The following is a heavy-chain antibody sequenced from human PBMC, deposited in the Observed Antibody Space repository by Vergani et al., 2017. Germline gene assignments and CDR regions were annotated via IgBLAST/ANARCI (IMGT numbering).Heavy chain of an antibody. J-gene: IGHJ4*02. CDR2: IYYSGST. D-gene: IGHD2-2*01. Sequence: QVLLQESGPGLVKPSETLSLTCTVSGGSVDSRKHYWGWIRQPPGKGLEWIGSIYYSGSTYYNPSLKSRVTISVDTSKNQFSLKLSSVTAADTAVYYCARHGDIVVVPAASFDYWGQGTLVTVSS. CDR1: GGSVDSRKHY. V-gene: IGHV4-39*01. CDR3: ARHGDIVVVPAASFDY.